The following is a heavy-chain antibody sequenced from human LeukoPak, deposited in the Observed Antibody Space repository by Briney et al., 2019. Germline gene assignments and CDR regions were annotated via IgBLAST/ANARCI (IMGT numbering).Heavy chain of an antibody. V-gene: IGHV3-48*03. J-gene: IGHJ4*02. CDR3: ARVPRMAYYFDY. CDR2: ISSSGSTI. Sequence: PGGSLRLSCAASGFTFSSYEMNWVRQAPGKGLEWVSYISSSGSTIYYADSVKGRFTISRDNAKNSLYLQMNSLRAEDTAVYYCARVPRMAYYFDYWGQGTLVTVSS. D-gene: IGHD2-8*01. CDR1: GFTFSSYE.